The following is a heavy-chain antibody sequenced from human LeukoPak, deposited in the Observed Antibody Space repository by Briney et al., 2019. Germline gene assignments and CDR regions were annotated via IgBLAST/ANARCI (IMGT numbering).Heavy chain of an antibody. CDR3: ARYAGEQLAQIDY. J-gene: IGHJ4*02. CDR1: GYTFTGYY. Sequence: ASVKVSSKASGYTFTGYYMHWVRQAPGQGLEWMGWINPNSGGTNYAQKFQGRVTMTRDTSISTAYMELSRLRSDDTAVYYCARYAGEQLAQIDYWGQGTLVTVSS. D-gene: IGHD6-6*01. V-gene: IGHV1-2*02. CDR2: INPNSGGT.